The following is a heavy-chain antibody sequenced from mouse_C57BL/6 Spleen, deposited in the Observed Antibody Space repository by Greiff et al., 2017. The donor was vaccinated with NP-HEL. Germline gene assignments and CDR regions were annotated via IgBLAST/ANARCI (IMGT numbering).Heavy chain of an antibody. CDR3: ARLDGNYVGYYAMDY. V-gene: IGHV5-6*02. CDR2: ISSGGSYT. J-gene: IGHJ4*01. D-gene: IGHD2-1*01. Sequence: DVKLVESGGDLVKPGGSLKLSCAASGFTFSSYGMSWVRQTPDKRLEWVATISSGGSYTYYPDSVKGRFTISRDNAKNTLYLQMSSLKSEDTAMYYCARLDGNYVGYYAMDYWGQGTSVTVSS. CDR1: GFTFSSYG.